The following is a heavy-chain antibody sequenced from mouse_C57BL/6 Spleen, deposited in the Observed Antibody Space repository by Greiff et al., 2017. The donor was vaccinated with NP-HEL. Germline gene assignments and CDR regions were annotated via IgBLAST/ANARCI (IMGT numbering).Heavy chain of an antibody. CDR2: IDPENGDT. V-gene: IGHV14-4*01. CDR1: GFNIKDDY. CDR3: TTGLSDYDVGGPMDY. D-gene: IGHD2-4*01. J-gene: IGHJ4*01. Sequence: VQLQQSGAELVRPGASVKLSCTASGFNIKDDYMHWVKQRPEQGLEWIGWIDPENGDTEYASKFQGKATITADTSSNTAYLQLSSLTSEDTAVYYCTTGLSDYDVGGPMDYWGQGTSVTVSS.